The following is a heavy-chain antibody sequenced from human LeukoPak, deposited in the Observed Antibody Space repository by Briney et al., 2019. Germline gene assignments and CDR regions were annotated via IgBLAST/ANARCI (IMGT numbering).Heavy chain of an antibody. D-gene: IGHD6-13*01. Sequence: KASQTLSLTCTVSGDSISSGDYYWTWIRQHPGKGLEWIGCIYYSGSTYYNLSLKSRVIISADTSKNHFSLKLSSVTAADTAVYYCARVREATIAPFFDYWGQGILVTVSP. V-gene: IGHV4-31*03. CDR2: IYYSGST. J-gene: IGHJ4*02. CDR1: GDSISSGDYY. CDR3: ARVREATIAPFFDY.